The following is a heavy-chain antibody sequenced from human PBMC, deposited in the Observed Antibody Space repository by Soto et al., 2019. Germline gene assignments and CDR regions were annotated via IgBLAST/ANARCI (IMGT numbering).Heavy chain of an antibody. J-gene: IGHJ4*02. V-gene: IGHV5-51*01. CDR3: ASWGGIASPAYDGSLAPYDY. Sequence: GETLKSSCKGSGYRFTNYWIGWVRQMPGKGLEWMGIIYPGDSDTRYSPSFQGQVTISADKSINTAYLQVNSLREEDTAVYYCASWGGIASPAYDGSLAPYDYWGQGTLVTVSS. CDR2: IYPGDSDT. D-gene: IGHD6-13*01. CDR1: GYRFTNYW.